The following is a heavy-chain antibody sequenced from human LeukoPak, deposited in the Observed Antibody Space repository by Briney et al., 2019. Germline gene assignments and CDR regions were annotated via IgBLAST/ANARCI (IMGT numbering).Heavy chain of an antibody. J-gene: IGHJ4*02. D-gene: IGHD1-26*01. CDR3: AREPVGDKSFDY. V-gene: IGHV3-21*01. CDR2: ISSSGTYI. Sequence: PGGSLRLSCAASEFIFSSHTMNWVRQTPGKGLEWVSSISSSGTYIYYADSVKGRFTISRDNAKSSLYLQMNSLRAEDTAVHYCAREPVGDKSFDYWGQGTLVTVSS. CDR1: EFIFSSHT.